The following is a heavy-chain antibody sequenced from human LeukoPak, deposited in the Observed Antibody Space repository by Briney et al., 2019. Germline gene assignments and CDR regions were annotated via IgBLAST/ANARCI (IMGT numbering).Heavy chain of an antibody. CDR1: GFTFSSYS. D-gene: IGHD5-12*01. Sequence: GGSLRLSCAASGFTFSSYSMNWVRQAPGKGLEWVSVIYSGGSTYYADSVKGRFTISRDNSKNTLYLQMNSLRAEDTAVYYCARNLVATISVWFDPWGQGTLVTVSS. CDR2: IYSGGST. CDR3: ARNLVATISVWFDP. J-gene: IGHJ5*02. V-gene: IGHV3-53*01.